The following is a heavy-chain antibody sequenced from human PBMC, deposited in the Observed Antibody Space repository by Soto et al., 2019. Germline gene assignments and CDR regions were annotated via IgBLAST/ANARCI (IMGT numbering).Heavy chain of an antibody. D-gene: IGHD5-12*01. J-gene: IGHJ5*02. V-gene: IGHV1-69*02. CDR2: IIPILGIA. CDR1: GGTFSSYT. Sequence: QVQLVQSGAEVKKPGSSVKVSCKASGGTFSSYTISWVRQAPGQGLEWMGRIIPILGIANYAQKFQGRVTITADKSTSTAYMELSSLRSEDTAVYYCARGQSGYDSRSNWFDPWGQGTLVTVSS. CDR3: ARGQSGYDSRSNWFDP.